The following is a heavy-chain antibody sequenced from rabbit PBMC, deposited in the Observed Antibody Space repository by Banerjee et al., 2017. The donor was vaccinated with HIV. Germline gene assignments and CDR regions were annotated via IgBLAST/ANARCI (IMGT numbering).Heavy chain of an antibody. CDR1: GFDFSSYG. V-gene: IGHV1S47*01. CDR2: IDLVFGST. D-gene: IGHD6-1*01. Sequence: QEQLVESGGGLVQPGGSLKLSCKASGFDFSSYGVSWVRQAPGKGLEWIGYIDLVFGSTLYADWVNGRFTISSHNAQNTLYLQLNSLTAADTATYFCARIYVGYNGYDYGNLWGQGTLVTVS. CDR3: ARIYVGYNGYDYGNL. J-gene: IGHJ4*01.